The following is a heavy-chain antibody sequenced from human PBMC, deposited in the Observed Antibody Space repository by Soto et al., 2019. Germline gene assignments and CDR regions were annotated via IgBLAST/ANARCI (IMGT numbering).Heavy chain of an antibody. V-gene: IGHV1-3*01. Sequence: ASVQVSCQASGSTFALFPLHWVRQAPGQRLEWMGWSSAANDHTKYSQSFQGRVTISSDTSASTAYMELSSLRSGDTAVYYCATPRRRTLTGADPDPYNDGFDYWGQGTLVTVSS. J-gene: IGHJ4*02. D-gene: IGHD1-1*01. CDR1: GSTFALFP. CDR2: SSAANDHT. CDR3: ATPRRRTLTGADPDPYNDGFDY.